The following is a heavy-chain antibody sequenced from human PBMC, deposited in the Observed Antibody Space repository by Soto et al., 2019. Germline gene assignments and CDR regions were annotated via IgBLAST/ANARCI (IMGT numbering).Heavy chain of an antibody. CDR2: ISYDGSNK. Sequence: QVQLVESGGGVVQPWRSLRLSCAASGFTFSSYAMHWVRQAPGKGLEWVAVISYDGSNKYYADSVKGRFTISRDNSKNTLYLQMNSLRAEATAVYYCARDHDYWGQGTLVTVSS. V-gene: IGHV3-30-3*01. J-gene: IGHJ4*02. CDR1: GFTFSSYA. CDR3: ARDHDY.